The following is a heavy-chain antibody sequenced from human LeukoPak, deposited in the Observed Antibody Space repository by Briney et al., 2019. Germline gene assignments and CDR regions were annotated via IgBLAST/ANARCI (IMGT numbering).Heavy chain of an antibody. CDR2: INHSGST. CDR1: GGSFSGYY. Sequence: SETLSLTCAVYGGSFSGYYWSWIRQPPGKGLEWIGEINHSGSTDYNPSLKSRVTISVDTSKNQFSLKLSSVTAADTAVYYCARARYDYVWGSSSFDYWGQGTLVTVSS. D-gene: IGHD3-16*01. J-gene: IGHJ4*02. V-gene: IGHV4-34*01. CDR3: ARARYDYVWGSSSFDY.